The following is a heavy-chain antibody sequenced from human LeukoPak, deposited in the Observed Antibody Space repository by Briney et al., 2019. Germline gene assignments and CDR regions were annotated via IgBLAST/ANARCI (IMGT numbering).Heavy chain of an antibody. CDR2: IYTSGST. V-gene: IGHV4-61*02. CDR3: ARDPTAVAAGWFDP. D-gene: IGHD6-19*01. Sequence: SQTLSLTCTVSGGSISSGSYYWSWIRQPAGKGLHRFGRIYTSGSTNYNPSLKSRVTISVDTSKNQFSLKLSSVTAADTAVYYWARDPTAVAAGWFDPLGQGTLGTVSS. J-gene: IGHJ5*02. CDR1: GGSISSGSYY.